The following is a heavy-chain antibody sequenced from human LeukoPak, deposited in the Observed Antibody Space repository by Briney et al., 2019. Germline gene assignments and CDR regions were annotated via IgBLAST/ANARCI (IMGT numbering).Heavy chain of an antibody. CDR2: ISSSSSTI. D-gene: IGHD2-2*01. CDR3: ARGYCSSTSCYVSY. CDR1: GFTFSSYS. V-gene: IGHV3-48*01. J-gene: IGHJ4*02. Sequence: GGSLRLSCAASGFTFSSYSMNWVRQAPGKGLEWVSYISSSSSTIYYADSAKGRFTISRDNAKTSLYLQMNSLRAEDTAVYYCARGYCSSTSCYVSYWGQGTLVTVSS.